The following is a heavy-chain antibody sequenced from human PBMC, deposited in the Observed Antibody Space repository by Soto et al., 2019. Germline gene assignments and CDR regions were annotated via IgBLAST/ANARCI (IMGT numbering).Heavy chain of an antibody. CDR2: IYPGDSDT. Sequence: GESLKISCKGSGYSFTSYWIGWVRQMPGKGLEWMGIIYPGDSDTRYSPSFQGQVTISADKSISTAYLQWSSLKASDTAMYYCARHEGHILTGYPFDYWGQGTLVTVSS. CDR3: ARHEGHILTGYPFDY. D-gene: IGHD3-9*01. CDR1: GYSFTSYW. J-gene: IGHJ4*02. V-gene: IGHV5-51*01.